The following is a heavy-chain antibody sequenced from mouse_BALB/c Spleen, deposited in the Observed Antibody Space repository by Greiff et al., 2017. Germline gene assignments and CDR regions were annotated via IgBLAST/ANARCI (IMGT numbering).Heavy chain of an antibody. Sequence: DVKLVESGPGLVKPSQSLSLTCTVTGYSITSDYAWYWIRQFAGNQLEWMGYISYSGSTSYNPSFKSRISITRDTSKNQFFLQLNSVTTEDTATYYCARVKGGLDYWGQGTTLTVSA. V-gene: IGHV3-2*02. CDR2: ISYSGST. J-gene: IGHJ2*01. CDR3: ARVKGGLDY. CDR1: GYSITSDYA. D-gene: IGHD3-3*01.